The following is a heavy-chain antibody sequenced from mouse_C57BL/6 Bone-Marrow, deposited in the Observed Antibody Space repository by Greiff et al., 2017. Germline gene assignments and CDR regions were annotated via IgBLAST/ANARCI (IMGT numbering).Heavy chain of an antibody. CDR3: AGDDYDVTFAY. CDR1: GFTFSDYY. V-gene: IGHV5-12*01. CDR2: ISNGGGST. J-gene: IGHJ3*01. Sequence: EVQVVESGGGLVQPGGSLKLSCAASGFTFSDYYMYWVRQTPEKRLEWVAYISNGGGSTYYPDTVKGRFTISRDNAKNTLYLQMSRLKSEDTAMYYCAGDDYDVTFAYWGQGTLVTVSA. D-gene: IGHD2-4*01.